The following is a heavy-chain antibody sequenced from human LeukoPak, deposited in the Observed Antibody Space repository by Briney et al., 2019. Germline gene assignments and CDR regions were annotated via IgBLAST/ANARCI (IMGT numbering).Heavy chain of an antibody. V-gene: IGHV4-39*07. D-gene: IGHD6-13*01. J-gene: IGHJ4*02. CDR2: IYYSGST. CDR1: GGSISSSSYY. Sequence: SETLSLTCTVSGGSISSSSYYWGWIRQPPGKGLEWIGSIYYSGSTNYNPSLKSRVTISVDTSKNQFSLKLSSVTAADTAVYYCAGGIAADRYYWGQGTLVTVSS. CDR3: AGGIAADRYY.